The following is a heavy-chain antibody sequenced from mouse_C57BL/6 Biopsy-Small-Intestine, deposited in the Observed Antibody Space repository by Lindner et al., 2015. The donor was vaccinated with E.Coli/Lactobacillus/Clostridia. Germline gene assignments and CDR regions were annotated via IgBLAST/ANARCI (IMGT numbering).Heavy chain of an antibody. V-gene: IGHV1-54*01. CDR1: GYAFTNYL. CDR3: ARPHGNYAWFAY. CDR2: INPGSGGT. D-gene: IGHD2-1*01. Sequence: VQLQESGAELVRPGTSVKVSCKASGYAFTNYLIEWVKQRPGQGLEWIGVINPGSGGTNYNEKFKGKATLTADKSSSTAYMQLSSLTSEDSAVYFRARPHGNYAWFAYWGQGTLVTVSA. J-gene: IGHJ3*01.